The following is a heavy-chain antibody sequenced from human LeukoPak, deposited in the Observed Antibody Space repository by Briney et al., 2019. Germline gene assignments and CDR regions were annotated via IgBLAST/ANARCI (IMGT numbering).Heavy chain of an antibody. D-gene: IGHD1-26*01. CDR3: AREWDQAFDY. V-gene: IGHV4-59*11. Sequence: PSETLSLTCTVSGGSISSHYWSWIRQPPGKGLEWIGYIYYSGSTNYNPSLKSRVTISVDTSKNQFSLKLSSVTAADTAVYYCAREWDQAFDYWGQGTLVTVSS. CDR2: IYYSGST. J-gene: IGHJ4*02. CDR1: GGSISSHY.